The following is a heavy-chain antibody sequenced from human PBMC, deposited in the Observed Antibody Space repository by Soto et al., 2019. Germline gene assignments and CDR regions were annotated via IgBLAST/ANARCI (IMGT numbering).Heavy chain of an antibody. D-gene: IGHD2-8*01. CDR2: INGRSNYV. CDR3: AREVGVVGSSSAFDH. CDR1: GFTFSTYT. J-gene: IGHJ4*02. V-gene: IGHV3-21*01. Sequence: EVQVVESGGGLVQPGGSLRLSCVFSGFTFSTYTMNWVRQAPGKGLEWVSSINGRSNYVYYADSVKGRFTISRDNAKNSLYRQMNRLRAEDTASYYCAREVGVVGSSSAFDHWGLGTLVTVSS.